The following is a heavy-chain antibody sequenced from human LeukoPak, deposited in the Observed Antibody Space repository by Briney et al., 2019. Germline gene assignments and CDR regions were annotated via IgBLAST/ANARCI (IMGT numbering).Heavy chain of an antibody. J-gene: IGHJ6*04. V-gene: IGHV3-48*04. CDR2: IDTGTSTI. Sequence: GGSLRLSCAASGFTFSTYSMNWVRQAPGKGLEWVSYIDTGTSTIYYADSVKGRFTISRDNAKNSLYLQMNSLRAEDTAVYYCAELGITMIGGVWGKGTTVTISS. CDR1: GFTFSTYS. CDR3: AELGITMIGGV. D-gene: IGHD3-10*02.